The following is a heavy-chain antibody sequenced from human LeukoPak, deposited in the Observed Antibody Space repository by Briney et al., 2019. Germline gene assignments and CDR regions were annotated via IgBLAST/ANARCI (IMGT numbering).Heavy chain of an antibody. Sequence: GGSLRLSCPASGFTFSSYSMNWVRQAPGKGLEGVSYISSSSSTIYYADSVKGRFTISRDNAKNSLYLQMNSLRDEDTAVYYCARDRFGELSVVWDYWGQGTLVTVSS. J-gene: IGHJ4*02. D-gene: IGHD3-10*01. V-gene: IGHV3-48*02. CDR3: ARDRFGELSVVWDY. CDR2: ISSSSSTI. CDR1: GFTFSSYS.